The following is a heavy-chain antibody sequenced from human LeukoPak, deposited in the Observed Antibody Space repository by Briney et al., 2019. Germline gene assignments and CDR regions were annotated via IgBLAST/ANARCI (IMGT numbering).Heavy chain of an antibody. CDR2: VCLNSGSI. CDR1: GFTFDEYA. Sequence: GRSLRLSCAASGFTFDEYAMHSVRRAPGKGLEWVSGVCLNSGSIAYADSVKGRFPISRDNAKNCLYLQMNRLRAADMALYYCARAFRGDYYYMDVWGKGTTVTVFS. D-gene: IGHD3-3*02. V-gene: IGHV3-9*03. J-gene: IGHJ6*03. CDR3: ARAFRGDYYYMDV.